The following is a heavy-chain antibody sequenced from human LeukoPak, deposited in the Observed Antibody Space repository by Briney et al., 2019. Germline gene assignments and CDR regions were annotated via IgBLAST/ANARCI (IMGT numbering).Heavy chain of an antibody. CDR1: GGSISSYY. D-gene: IGHD5-18*01. J-gene: IGHJ2*01. V-gene: IGHV4-4*07. CDR3: ARDPGYSSPWYFDL. Sequence: PSETLSLTCTVSGGSISSYYWSWIRQPAGKGLEWIGRIYTSGSTNYNPSLKSRVTMSVDTSKNQFSLKLSSVTAADTAVYYCARDPGYSSPWYFDLWDRGTLVTVSS. CDR2: IYTSGST.